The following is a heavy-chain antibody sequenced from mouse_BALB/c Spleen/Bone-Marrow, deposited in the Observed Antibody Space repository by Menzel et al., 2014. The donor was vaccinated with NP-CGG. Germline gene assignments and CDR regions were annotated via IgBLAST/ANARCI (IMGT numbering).Heavy chain of an antibody. V-gene: IGHV5-6-3*01. CDR3: ARDRYYGYAMDY. D-gene: IGHD1-1*01. CDR2: INSNGGST. CDR1: RFTFSSYG. J-gene: IGHJ4*01. Sequence: EVQGVESGGGLVQPGGSLKLSCAASRFTFSSYGMSWVRQTPDKRLELVATINSNGGSTYYPDSVKGRFTISRDNAKNXLYLQMSSLKSEDTAMYYCARDRYYGYAMDYWGQGTSVTVSS.